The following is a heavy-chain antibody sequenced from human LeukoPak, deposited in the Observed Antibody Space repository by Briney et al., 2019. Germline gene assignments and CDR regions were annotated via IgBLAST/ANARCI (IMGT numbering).Heavy chain of an antibody. J-gene: IGHJ3*02. Sequence: SETLSLTCTVSGGSISSYYWSWIRQPPGKGLEWIGYIYYSGSTNYNPSLKSRVTISVDTSKNQFSLKLSSVTAADTAVYYCARSIRYFDWLSAFDIWGQGTMVTVSS. CDR2: IYYSGST. CDR1: GGSISSYY. D-gene: IGHD3-9*01. V-gene: IGHV4-59*01. CDR3: ARSIRYFDWLSAFDI.